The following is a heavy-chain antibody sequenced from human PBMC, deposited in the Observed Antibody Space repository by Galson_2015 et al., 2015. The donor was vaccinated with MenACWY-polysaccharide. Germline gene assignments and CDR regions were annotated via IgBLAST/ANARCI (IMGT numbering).Heavy chain of an antibody. Sequence: SLRLSCAASGFTFSSHWMHWVRHAPGGGRVWVSRINSDASIINYADTVKGRFTISRDNAKNTLYLEMNSLRAEDTAIYFCARDRVDVPVIEAHTIFDYWGQGVLVTVSS. D-gene: IGHD2-2*01. J-gene: IGHJ4*02. CDR1: GFTFSSHW. CDR2: INSDASII. V-gene: IGHV3-74*01. CDR3: ARDRVDVPVIEAHTIFDY.